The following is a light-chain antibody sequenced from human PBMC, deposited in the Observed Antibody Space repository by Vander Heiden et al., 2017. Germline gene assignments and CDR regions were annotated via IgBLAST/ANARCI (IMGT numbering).Light chain of an antibody. CDR1: QSLLHSNGYNY. CDR3: MQALQTPLFT. CDR2: LCS. Sequence: DIVMTQSPLPLPVTPGEPASISCRSSQSLLHSNGYNYLDWYLQKPGQSPQLLIYLCSNRASGVPDRFSGSGSGTDFTLKISRVEAEDVGVYYCMQALQTPLFTFGPGTKVDIK. V-gene: IGKV2-28*01. J-gene: IGKJ3*01.